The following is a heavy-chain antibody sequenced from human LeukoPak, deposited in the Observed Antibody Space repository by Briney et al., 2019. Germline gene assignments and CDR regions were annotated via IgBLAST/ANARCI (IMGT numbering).Heavy chain of an antibody. CDR2: VYYSGNT. V-gene: IGHV4-59*01. CDR3: ARDSRPAHYYDSSGQDWYFDL. D-gene: IGHD3-22*01. CDR1: GGSIGTYY. Sequence: PSETLSLTCTVSGGSIGTYYWTWIRQPPGKGLEWIGYVYYSGNTNYNPSLKSRVTISLDTSKTQFSLKLNSVTAADTAVYYCARDSRPAHYYDSSGQDWYFDLWGRGTLVTVSS. J-gene: IGHJ2*01.